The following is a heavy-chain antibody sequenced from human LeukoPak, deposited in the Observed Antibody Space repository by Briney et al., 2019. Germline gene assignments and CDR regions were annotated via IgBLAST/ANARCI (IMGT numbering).Heavy chain of an antibody. D-gene: IGHD3-10*01. CDR2: MYYSGST. CDR1: GGSISSYY. Sequence: SETLSLTCTVPGGSISSYYWSWIRQPPGKGLEWIGYMYYSGSTNYNPSLKSRVTISVDTSKNQFSLKLSSVTAADTAVYYCARGKLLWFGELSPYYFDHWGQGTLVTVSS. J-gene: IGHJ4*02. V-gene: IGHV4-59*08. CDR3: ARGKLLWFGELSPYYFDH.